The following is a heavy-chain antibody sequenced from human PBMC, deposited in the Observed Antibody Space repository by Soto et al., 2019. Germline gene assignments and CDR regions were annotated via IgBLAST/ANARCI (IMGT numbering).Heavy chain of an antibody. CDR2: ISSNSAYI. CDR3: TRDASRDSSARGWFDP. V-gene: IGHV3-21*01. J-gene: IGHJ5*02. D-gene: IGHD6-13*01. Sequence: GGSLRLSCAASGFTFRSFTMNWVRQAPGKGLEWVSTISSNSAYIYYTDALRGRFTISRDNAKNSLHLQMNSLRAEDTAVYYCTRDASRDSSARGWFDPWG. CDR1: GFTFRSFT.